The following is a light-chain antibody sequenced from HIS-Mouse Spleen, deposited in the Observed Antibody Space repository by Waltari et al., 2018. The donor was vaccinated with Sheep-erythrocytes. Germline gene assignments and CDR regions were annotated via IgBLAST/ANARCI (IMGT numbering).Light chain of an antibody. V-gene: IGKV4-1*01. CDR3: QQYYSTPLT. CDR1: QGISSW. J-gene: IGKJ4*01. Sequence: DIQMTQSPSSVSASVGDRVTITCRASQGISSWLGWYQQKPGQPPKLLIYWASTRESGVPDRFSGSGSGTDFTLTISSLQAEDVAVYYCQQYYSTPLTFGGGTKVEIK. CDR2: WAS.